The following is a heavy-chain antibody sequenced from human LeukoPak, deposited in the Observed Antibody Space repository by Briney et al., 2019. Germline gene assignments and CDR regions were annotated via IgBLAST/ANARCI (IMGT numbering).Heavy chain of an antibody. CDR2: MNPNSGNT. CDR1: GYTFTNYD. V-gene: IGHV1-8*01. CDR3: ARVNCSSTSCRSKFLDY. D-gene: IGHD2-2*01. Sequence: ASVKVSCKASGYTFTNYDINWVRQATGQGLEWMGWMNPNSGNTGYAQKFQDRVTMTRNTSISTAYMELSSLRSEDTAFYYCARVNCSSTSCRSKFLDYWGQGTLVTASS. J-gene: IGHJ4*02.